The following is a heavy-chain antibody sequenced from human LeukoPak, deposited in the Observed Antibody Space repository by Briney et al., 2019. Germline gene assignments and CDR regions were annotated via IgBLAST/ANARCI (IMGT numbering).Heavy chain of an antibody. J-gene: IGHJ4*02. D-gene: IGHD1-26*01. CDR1: GGSISISSYY. Sequence: PSETLSLTCTVSGGSISISSYYWGWIRQPPGKGLEWIGTIYYSGSTYYNPSLKSRVTISVYTSKNQFSLKLSSVTAADTAVYYCARSIVGAAGYWGQGTLVTVSS. CDR2: IYYSGST. CDR3: ARSIVGAAGY. V-gene: IGHV4-39*01.